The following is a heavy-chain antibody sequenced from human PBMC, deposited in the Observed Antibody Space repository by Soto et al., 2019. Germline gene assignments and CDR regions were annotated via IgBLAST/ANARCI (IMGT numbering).Heavy chain of an antibody. J-gene: IGHJ5*02. V-gene: IGHV1-46*01. CDR2: IDPSGGGT. CDR3: ARDRVDCSGGNCWRSVEDT. Sequence: GASVKVSCKASGYTFTSYYMHWVRQAPGQGLEWMGIIDPSGGGTSYAQKFQGRLTMTRDTSTSTVYMELSSLRSEDTAVYYCARDRVDCSGGNCWRSVEDTWGKGTLVTVSS. CDR1: GYTFTSYY. D-gene: IGHD2-15*01.